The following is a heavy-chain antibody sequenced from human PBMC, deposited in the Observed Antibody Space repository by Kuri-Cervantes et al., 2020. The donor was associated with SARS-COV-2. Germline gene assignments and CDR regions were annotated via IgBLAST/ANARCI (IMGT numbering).Heavy chain of an antibody. CDR1: GYTFTGYG. D-gene: IGHD3-22*01. CDR2: ISAYNGNT. V-gene: IGHV1-18*01. CDR3: ARAYYNNSPYYGMDV. Sequence: ASVKVSCKASGYTFTGYGISWVRQAPGQGLEWMGWISAYNGNTNYAQKFQGRVTVTRDTSASTAYMELSSLRSEDTAVYYCARAYYNNSPYYGMDVWGQGTTVTVSS. J-gene: IGHJ6*02.